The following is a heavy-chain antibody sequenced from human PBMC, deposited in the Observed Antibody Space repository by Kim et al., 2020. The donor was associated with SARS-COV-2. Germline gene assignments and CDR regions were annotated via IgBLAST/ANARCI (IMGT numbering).Heavy chain of an antibody. CDR1: GGTFSSYA. V-gene: IGHV1-69*04. CDR3: ARGRLERSVTYYFDY. Sequence: SVKVSCKASGGTFSSYAISWVRQAPGQGLEWMGRIIPILGIANYAQKFQGRVTITADKSTSTAYMELSSLRSEDTAVYYCARGRLERSVTYYFDYWGQGTLVTVSS. D-gene: IGHD1-1*01. J-gene: IGHJ4*02. CDR2: IIPILGIA.